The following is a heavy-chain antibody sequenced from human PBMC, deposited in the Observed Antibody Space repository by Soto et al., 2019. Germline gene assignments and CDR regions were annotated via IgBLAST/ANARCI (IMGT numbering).Heavy chain of an antibody. CDR3: ACLDGYNRYFDL. CDR2: IFDTGKT. D-gene: IGHD5-12*01. J-gene: IGHJ2*01. V-gene: IGHV4-30-2*01. Sequence: QVQLQESGSGLVKPSQTLSLTCAVSGGSLSTGGCSWSWVRLPPGRALEWIGYIFDTGKTYYSAYLKSRVTMSVDRAQNQFSLRLESVTAADTAIYLCACLDGYNRYFDLWGRGTLVTVSS. CDR1: GGSLSTGGCS.